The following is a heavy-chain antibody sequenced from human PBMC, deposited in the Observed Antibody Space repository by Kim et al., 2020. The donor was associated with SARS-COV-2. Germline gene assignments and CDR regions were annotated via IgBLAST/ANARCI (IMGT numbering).Heavy chain of an antibody. CDR1: FFPFLLSW. J-gene: IGHJ4*02. Sequence: GSLILSCAASFFPFLLSWMSWVRQAPGKWLEWVGNIKEDGSEKYYVDSVKGRFTISRDNAKNSLYLQMNRLRAEDTAVYYCARVRGLRYFDWLTPFFDYWVQGTLVTVSS. CDR3: ARVRGLRYFDWLTPFFDY. D-gene: IGHD3-9*01. CDR2: IKEDGSEK. V-gene: IGHV3-7*01.